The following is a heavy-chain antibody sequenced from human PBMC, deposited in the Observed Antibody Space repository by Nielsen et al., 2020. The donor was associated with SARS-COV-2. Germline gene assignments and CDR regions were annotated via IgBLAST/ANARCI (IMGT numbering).Heavy chain of an antibody. CDR3: ARVSRNYDILTGYERRDPFDY. J-gene: IGHJ4*02. Sequence: WIRQPPGKGLEWIGYIYYSGSTNYNTSLKSRVTISVDTSKNQFSLKLSSVTAADTAVYYCARVSRNYDILTGYERRDPFDYWGQGTLVTVSS. D-gene: IGHD3-9*01. V-gene: IGHV4-59*12. CDR2: IYYSGST.